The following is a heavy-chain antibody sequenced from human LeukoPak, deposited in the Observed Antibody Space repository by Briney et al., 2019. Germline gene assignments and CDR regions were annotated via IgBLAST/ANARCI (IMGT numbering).Heavy chain of an antibody. CDR2: ISRSGGST. CDR3: AKDRIRYYYGSGSYYIYAGFDY. J-gene: IGHJ4*02. Sequence: GVSLRLSCAASGFTFSSYAMTWVRQAPGKGLEWVSVISRSGGSTYYADSVKGRFTISRDNSKNTLYLQMNSLRAEDTAVYYCAKDRIRYYYGSGSYYIYAGFDYWGQGTLVT. D-gene: IGHD3-10*01. CDR1: GFTFSSYA. V-gene: IGHV3-23*01.